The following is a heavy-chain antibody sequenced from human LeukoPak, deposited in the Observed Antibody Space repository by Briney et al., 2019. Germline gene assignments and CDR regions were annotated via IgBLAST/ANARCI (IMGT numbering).Heavy chain of an antibody. J-gene: IGHJ4*02. D-gene: IGHD6-13*01. CDR2: IYYSGST. V-gene: IGHV4-39*01. Sequence: SETLSLTCTVSGGSISSSSYYWGWIRQPPGKGLEWIGSIYYSGSTYYNPSLKSRVTISVDTSKNQFSLNLSSVTAADTAVYYCASTIAAAGGGNYWGQGTLVTVSS. CDR3: ASTIAAAGGGNY. CDR1: GGSISSSSYY.